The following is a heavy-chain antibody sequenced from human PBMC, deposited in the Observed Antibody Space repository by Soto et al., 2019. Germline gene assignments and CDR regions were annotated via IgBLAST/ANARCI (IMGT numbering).Heavy chain of an antibody. CDR1: GFTFSSYG. CDR3: ARGPAGIMYYYYMDV. Sequence: GGSLRLSCAASGFTFSSYGMHWVRQAPGKGLEWVAVIWNDGSNKYYADSVKGRFTISRDNSKNTLYLQMNSLRAEDTAVYYCARGPAGIMYYYYMDVWGKGTTVTVSS. V-gene: IGHV3-33*01. J-gene: IGHJ6*03. D-gene: IGHD6-19*01. CDR2: IWNDGSNK.